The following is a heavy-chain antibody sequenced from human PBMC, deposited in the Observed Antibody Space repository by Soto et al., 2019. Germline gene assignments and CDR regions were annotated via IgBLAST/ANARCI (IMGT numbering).Heavy chain of an antibody. CDR3: ARDRYAAPGTIVY. J-gene: IGHJ4*02. V-gene: IGHV3-66*01. CDR2: IYSDATT. CDR1: GFTVSSNS. Sequence: EVQLVESGGGLVQPGGSLRLSCAASGFTVSSNSMTWVRQAPGKGLEWVSVIYSDATTYYAHSVKGRFTIARDSSKNTLYLHMNSLRAEDTAVYYCARDRYAAPGTIVYWGQGTLVTVSS. D-gene: IGHD6-13*01.